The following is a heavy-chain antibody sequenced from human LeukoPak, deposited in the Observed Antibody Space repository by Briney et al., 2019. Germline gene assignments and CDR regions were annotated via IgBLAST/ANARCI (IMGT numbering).Heavy chain of an antibody. Sequence: PGGSLRLSCAASGFTFSSYSMNWVRQAPGKGLEWVSSISSSSYIYYADSVKGRFTISRDNAKNSLYLQMNSLRAEDTAVYYCARAGYSSSSPFDYWGQGTLVTVSS. CDR3: ARAGYSSSSPFDY. J-gene: IGHJ4*02. CDR2: ISSSSYI. V-gene: IGHV3-21*01. D-gene: IGHD6-6*01. CDR1: GFTFSSYS.